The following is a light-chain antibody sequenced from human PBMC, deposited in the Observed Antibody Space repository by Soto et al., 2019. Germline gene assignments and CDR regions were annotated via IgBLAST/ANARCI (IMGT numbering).Light chain of an antibody. CDR1: QSVGSY. V-gene: IGKV3-11*01. J-gene: IGKJ1*01. CDR2: DAS. CDR3: QQRSYSTPWT. Sequence: ESRLPQSPATLSFSPGERTTLSCRASQSVGSYLAWYQQKPGQAPRLLIYDASNRATGIPARFSGSGSGTDFTLTISSLVPEECGVYYCQQRSYSTPWTSGHGT.